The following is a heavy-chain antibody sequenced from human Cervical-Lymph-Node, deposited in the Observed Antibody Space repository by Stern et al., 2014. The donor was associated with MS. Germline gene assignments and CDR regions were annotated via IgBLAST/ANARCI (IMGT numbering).Heavy chain of an antibody. V-gene: IGHV2-5*02. D-gene: IGHD4-17*01. Sequence: QITLKESGPTLVKATQPLTLTCTFSGFALRNSGVSVDWIRQPPGKALEWLAVIYWDDEKRYSPSLKSRLSITKDASESQVVLTMTNMDPVDTATYYCTHSLHGDYYDAFDTWGQGTMVTVSS. CDR2: IYWDDEK. CDR1: GFALRNSGVS. J-gene: IGHJ3*02. CDR3: THSLHGDYYDAFDT.